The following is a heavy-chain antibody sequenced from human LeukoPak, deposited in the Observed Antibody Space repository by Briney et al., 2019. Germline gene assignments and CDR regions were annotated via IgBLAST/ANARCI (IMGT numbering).Heavy chain of an antibody. CDR2: IYYSGST. J-gene: IGHJ5*02. CDR1: GGSITGYY. CDR3: ARESPLDDYGDLGWFDP. V-gene: IGHV4-59*01. Sequence: SETLSLTCTVSGGSITGYYWSWIRQPPGKGLEWIGYIYYSGSTNYNPSLKSRVTISVDTSKNQFSLKLSSVTAADTAVYYCARESPLDDYGDLGWFDPWGQGTLVTVSS. D-gene: IGHD4-17*01.